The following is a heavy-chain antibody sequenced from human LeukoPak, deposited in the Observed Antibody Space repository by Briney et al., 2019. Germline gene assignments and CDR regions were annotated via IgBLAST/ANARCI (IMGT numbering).Heavy chain of an antibody. CDR2: ISYRGST. Sequence: SETLVIPCTVSGVSISTYDWSWIRQPPGKGLEWIGYISYRGSTNYNPSLKSRVTISLDTSKNQFALKLSSVTAADTAVYYCARSIIGTRSKFDYWGQGTMVTVSS. V-gene: IGHV4-59*08. D-gene: IGHD1/OR15-1a*01. J-gene: IGHJ4*02. CDR1: GVSISTYD. CDR3: ARSIIGTRSKFDY.